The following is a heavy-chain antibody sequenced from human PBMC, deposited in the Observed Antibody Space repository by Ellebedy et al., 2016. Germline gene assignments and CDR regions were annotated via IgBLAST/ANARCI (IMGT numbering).Heavy chain of an antibody. CDR3: ARGVIAAAGTAFDY. CDR2: IIPILGIA. J-gene: IGHJ4*02. D-gene: IGHD6-13*01. V-gene: IGHV1-69*04. CDR1: GGTFSSYA. Sequence: ASVKVSCKASGGTFSSYAISWVRQAPGQGLEWMGRIIPILGIANYAQKFQGRVTITADKSTSTAYMELSSLRSEDTAVYYCARGVIAAAGTAFDYWGQGTLVTVSP.